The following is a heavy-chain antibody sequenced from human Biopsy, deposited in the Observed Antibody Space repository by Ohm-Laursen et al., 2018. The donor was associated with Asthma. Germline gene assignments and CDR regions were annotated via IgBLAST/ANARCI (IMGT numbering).Heavy chain of an antibody. CDR2: IYSGGTS. J-gene: IGHJ4*02. CDR1: GFVFRSHA. D-gene: IGHD6-19*01. V-gene: IGHV3-53*01. Sequence: SLRLSCAASGFVFRSHAMHWVRQAPGKGLEWVAVIYSGGTSHTAVSVRGRFTISRDCSKNTLHLQMHSLRVEDTAVYYCARGDSSGWSHYYFDYWGQGTLVTVSS. CDR3: ARGDSSGWSHYYFDY.